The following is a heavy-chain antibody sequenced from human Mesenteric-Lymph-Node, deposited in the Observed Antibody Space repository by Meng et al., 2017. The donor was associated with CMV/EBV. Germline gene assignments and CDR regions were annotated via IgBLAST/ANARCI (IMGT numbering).Heavy chain of an antibody. CDR1: GGSISSSSYY. CDR2: IHYSGST. J-gene: IGHJ4*02. CDR3: ARVGRNSGFNFDY. D-gene: IGHD3-10*01. Sequence: GSLRLSCTVSGGSISSSSYYWGWIRQPPGKGLEWIGSIHYSGSTYCNPSLKSRVTISVDTSKNQFSLKLSSVTAADTALYYCARVGRNSGFNFDYWGQGTLVTVSS. V-gene: IGHV4-39*07.